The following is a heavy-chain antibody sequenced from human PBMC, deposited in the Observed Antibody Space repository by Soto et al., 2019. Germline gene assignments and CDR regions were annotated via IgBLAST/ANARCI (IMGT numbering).Heavy chain of an antibody. Sequence: PSETLSLTCTVSGGSVSSGGYHWTWLRQPPGKGLEWIGYIYHSGSTHYNPSLRSRVTISTDTSKNHFSLELNSVTTADTAVYYRANFPDNSWYSFDHWGQGTLVTVSS. CDR3: ANFPDNSWYSFDH. D-gene: IGHD6-13*01. CDR1: GGSVSSGGYH. J-gene: IGHJ4*02. V-gene: IGHV4-61*08. CDR2: IYHSGST.